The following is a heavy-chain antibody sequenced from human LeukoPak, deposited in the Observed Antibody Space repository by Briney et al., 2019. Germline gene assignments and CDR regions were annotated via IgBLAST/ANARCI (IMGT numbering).Heavy chain of an antibody. V-gene: IGHV1-18*01. CDR2: ISANNGDT. D-gene: IGHD3-22*01. CDR1: GYTFTNYG. J-gene: IGHJ4*02. Sequence: ASVKVSCKSSGYTFTNYGITWVRQAPGQGLEWMGWISANNGDTNYAQNLQGRVTMTTDTSTTTAYMELRSLRSDDTAVYYCARRGLNYDSGGSFYFWGQGTLVTVSS. CDR3: ARRGLNYDSGGSFYF.